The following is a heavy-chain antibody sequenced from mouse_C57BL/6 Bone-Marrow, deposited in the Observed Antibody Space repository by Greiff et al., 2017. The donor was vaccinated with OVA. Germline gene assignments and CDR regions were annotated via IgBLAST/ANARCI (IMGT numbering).Heavy chain of an antibody. CDR3: ARGDYYGSGDD. Sequence: VQLQQPGAELVKPGASVKLSCKASGYTFTSYWMDWVKQRPGQGLEWIGNIYPSDSETHYNQKFKDKATLTVDKSSSTAYMQLSSLTSEDSAVYYCARGDYYGSGDDWGQGTTLTVSS. CDR1: GYTFTSYW. V-gene: IGHV1-61*01. CDR2: IYPSDSET. D-gene: IGHD1-1*01. J-gene: IGHJ2*01.